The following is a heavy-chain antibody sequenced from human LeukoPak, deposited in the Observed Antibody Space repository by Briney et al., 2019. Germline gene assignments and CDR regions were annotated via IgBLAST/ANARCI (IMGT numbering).Heavy chain of an antibody. D-gene: IGHD5-18*01. Sequence: GASVSVSCKASGGTFSSYAMSWVRQAPGQGLEWVGAIIPIVGRANYAETVQGRVTITGDKSTSTAYMELSSLRSEDTAVYYCASTASGPRAFDIWGQGTMVTVSS. CDR3: ASTASGPRAFDI. V-gene: IGHV1-69*10. J-gene: IGHJ3*02. CDR2: IIPIVGRA. CDR1: GGTFSSYA.